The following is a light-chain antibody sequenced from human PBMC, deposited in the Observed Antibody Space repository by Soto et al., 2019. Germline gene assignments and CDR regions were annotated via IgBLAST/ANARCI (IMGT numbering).Light chain of an antibody. CDR1: SSDVGAYNY. V-gene: IGLV2-11*01. CDR3: CSYAGTYSYV. CDR2: DVS. Sequence: QSALTQPRSVSGSPGQSVTISCTGTSSDVGAYNYVPWYQQHPGKAPKFMIYDVSKRPSGVPDRFSGSKSGNTASLTISGLQAEDEADYYCCSYAGTYSYVFGTGTKVTVL. J-gene: IGLJ1*01.